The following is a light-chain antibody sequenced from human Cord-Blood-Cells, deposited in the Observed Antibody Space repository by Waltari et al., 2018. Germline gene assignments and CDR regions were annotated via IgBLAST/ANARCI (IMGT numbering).Light chain of an antibody. V-gene: IGKV4-1*01. CDR3: QQYYSTPRT. J-gene: IGKJ1*01. CDR1: QSVLYSSNNTNY. CDR2: WAS. Sequence: DIVMTHSPDSMAVSLGERANITCTSTQSVLYSSNNTNYLAGYQQKPGKPPKLLMYWASTRVSGVPDRFSGSGSGTDVTLTISSLQAEDVAVYYCQQYYSTPRTFGQGTKVEIK.